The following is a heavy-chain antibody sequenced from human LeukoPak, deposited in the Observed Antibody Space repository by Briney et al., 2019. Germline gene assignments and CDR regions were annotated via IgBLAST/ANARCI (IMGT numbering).Heavy chain of an antibody. Sequence: GPSVKVSCKASRGTLTSYAISWVRHAPGQGLEWMGGIIPIFGTANDAQKFQGRVTITADESTSTAYMELSSLRSEDTAVYYCAIWLGPSYYYYYMDVWGKGTTVTVSS. CDR3: AIWLGPSYYYYYMDV. J-gene: IGHJ6*03. D-gene: IGHD5-12*01. CDR2: IIPIFGTA. CDR1: RGTLTSYA. V-gene: IGHV1-69*13.